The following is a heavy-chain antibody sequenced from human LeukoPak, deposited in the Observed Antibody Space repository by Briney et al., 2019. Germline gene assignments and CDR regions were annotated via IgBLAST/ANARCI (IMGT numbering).Heavy chain of an antibody. CDR1: GFTFSTNY. Sequence: GGSLRLSCAASGFTFSTNYMSWVPQPPGKGLEWVANIKQDGSETYYVDSVKGRFTISRDNAKNSLYLQMNSLRGEDTAVYYCAREDVITTTEDYWGQGTLVTVSS. D-gene: IGHD4/OR15-4a*01. J-gene: IGHJ4*02. CDR3: AREDVITTTEDY. V-gene: IGHV3-7*03. CDR2: IKQDGSET.